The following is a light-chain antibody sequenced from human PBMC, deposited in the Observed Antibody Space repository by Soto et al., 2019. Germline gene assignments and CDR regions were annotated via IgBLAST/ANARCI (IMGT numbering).Light chain of an antibody. Sequence: DIQMTPSPSSLSPSVGDRAIIPCRASQRITNSLNWYQQKPGRAPNLLIYAASSLQRGAPSRFSGSGSGTDFTLTISSLQPDDFATYYCQQTYSPPCTFGPGTKVDIK. CDR1: QRITNS. V-gene: IGKV1-39*01. J-gene: IGKJ3*01. CDR3: QQTYSPPCT. CDR2: AAS.